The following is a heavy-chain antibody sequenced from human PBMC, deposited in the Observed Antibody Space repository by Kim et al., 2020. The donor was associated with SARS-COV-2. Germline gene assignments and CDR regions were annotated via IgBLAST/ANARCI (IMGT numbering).Heavy chain of an antibody. J-gene: IGHJ4*02. D-gene: IGHD3-3*01. CDR2: INHSGST. CDR1: GGSFSGYY. V-gene: IGHV4-34*01. CDR3: ATSPNYDFWSGYYSLDY. Sequence: SETLSLTCAVYGGSFSGYYWSWIRQPPGKGLEWIGEINHSGSTNYNPSLKSRVTISVDTSKNQFSLKLSSVTAADTAVYYCATSPNYDFWSGYYSLDYWGQGTLVTVSS.